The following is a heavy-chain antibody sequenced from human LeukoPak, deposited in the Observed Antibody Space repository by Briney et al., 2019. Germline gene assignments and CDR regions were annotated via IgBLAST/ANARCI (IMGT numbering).Heavy chain of an antibody. J-gene: IGHJ4*02. V-gene: IGHV3-21*04. Sequence: GGSLSLSCAASGFTFSSYSMNWVRQAPGKGLEWVSSISSSSSYIYYADSVKGRFTISRDNSKNTLYLQMNSLRAEDTAVYYCAKDYCSGGSCYAGGYYFDYWGQGTLVTVSS. CDR2: ISSSSSYI. CDR1: GFTFSSYS. CDR3: AKDYCSGGSCYAGGYYFDY. D-gene: IGHD2-15*01.